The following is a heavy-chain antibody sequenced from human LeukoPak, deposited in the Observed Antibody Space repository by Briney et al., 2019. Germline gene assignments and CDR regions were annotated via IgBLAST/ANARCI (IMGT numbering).Heavy chain of an antibody. CDR2: IYDSGST. D-gene: IGHD4-17*01. CDR1: GGSIIFYY. J-gene: IGHJ1*01. V-gene: IGHV4-59*01. Sequence: SETLSLTCTVSGGSIIFYYWTWIRRPPGKGLEWIGSIYDSGSTNYNPSLKSRVTISVDTSKNQFSLKLSSVTAADTAVYYCARAVDGDPGFQHWGQGTLVTVSS. CDR3: ARAVDGDPGFQH.